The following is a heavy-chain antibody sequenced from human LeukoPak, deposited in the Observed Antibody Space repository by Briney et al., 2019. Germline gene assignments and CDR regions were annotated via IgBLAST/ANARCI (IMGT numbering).Heavy chain of an antibody. D-gene: IGHD1-1*01. Sequence: QAGGSLRLSCAASGFTFSDFAMSWVRQAPGKGLEWVSTTNGDGGSTYYADSVKGRFTISRDNSKSTLYLQMNSLRAEDTAVYYCGKIIKVGTELDHWGQGTLVTVSS. V-gene: IGHV3-23*01. CDR1: GFTFSDFA. CDR3: GKIIKVGTELDH. J-gene: IGHJ4*02. CDR2: TNGDGGST.